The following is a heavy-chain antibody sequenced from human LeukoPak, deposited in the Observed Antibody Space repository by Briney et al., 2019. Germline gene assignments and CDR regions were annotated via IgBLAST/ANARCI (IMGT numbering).Heavy chain of an antibody. CDR3: ARDHVVAKDFDY. D-gene: IGHD2-21*01. Sequence: PGGSLRLSCAASGFTFSSYSMNWVRQAPGKGLEWVSSISSSSSYIYYADSVKGRFTLSRDNAKNSLYLQMNSLRAEDTAVYYCARDHVVAKDFDYWGQGTLVTVSS. CDR2: ISSSSSYI. J-gene: IGHJ4*02. V-gene: IGHV3-21*01. CDR1: GFTFSSYS.